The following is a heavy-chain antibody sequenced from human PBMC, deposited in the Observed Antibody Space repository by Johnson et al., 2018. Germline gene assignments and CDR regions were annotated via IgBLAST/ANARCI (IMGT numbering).Heavy chain of an antibody. V-gene: IGHV3-47*02. CDR2: IGTGGDT. D-gene: IGHD3-22*01. CDR1: GFAFSSYV. J-gene: IGHJ6*02. Sequence: VQLVESGGGLVQPGGSLRPSCAASGFAFSSYVLHWVRRAPGTGPEWVSAIGTGGDTYYADSVMGRFTISRDNAKKSLYLQMNSLGGEDTAVYFCARDPGDSSGYHYYYGMDVWGQGTTVIVS. CDR3: ARDPGDSSGYHYYYGMDV.